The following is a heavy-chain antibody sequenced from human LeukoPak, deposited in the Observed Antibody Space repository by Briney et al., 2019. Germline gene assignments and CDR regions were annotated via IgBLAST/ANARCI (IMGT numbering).Heavy chain of an antibody. CDR3: ARIDWPHDY. CDR2: INPNSGDI. V-gene: IGHV1-2*02. J-gene: IGHJ4*02. D-gene: IGHD3-9*01. CDR1: GYTFTGYY. Sequence: ASVKVSCKASGYTFTGYYMHWVRQAPGQGLEWMGWINPNSGDINYAQKYQGRVTMTRDTSINTASMELSRLTSDDTAVYYCARIDWPHDYWGQGTLVTVSS.